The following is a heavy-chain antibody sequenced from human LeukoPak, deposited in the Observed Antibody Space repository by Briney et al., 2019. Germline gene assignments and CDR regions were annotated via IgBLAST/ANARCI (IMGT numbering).Heavy chain of an antibody. CDR2: ISAYNGNT. V-gene: IGHV1-18*01. D-gene: IGHD3-10*01. CDR1: GYTFTSYG. Sequence: ASVKVSCKASGYTFTSYGISWVRQAPGQGLERMGWISAYNGNTNYAQKLQGRVTMTTDTSTSTAYMELRSLRSDDTAVYYCARDREGSGSYFVDYWGQGTLVTVSS. CDR3: ARDREGSGSYFVDY. J-gene: IGHJ4*02.